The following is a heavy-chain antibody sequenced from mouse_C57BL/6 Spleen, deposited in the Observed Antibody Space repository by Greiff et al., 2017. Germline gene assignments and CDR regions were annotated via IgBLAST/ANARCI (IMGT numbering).Heavy chain of an antibody. D-gene: IGHD1-1*01. CDR3: TRGLLRGGECDY. V-gene: IGHV1-5*01. CDR2: IYPGNSDT. J-gene: IGHJ2*01. CDR1: GYTFTSYW. Sequence: EVQLVESGTVLARPGASVKMSCKTSGYTFTSYWMHWVKQRPGQGLEWIGAIYPGNSDTSYNQKFKGKAKLTAVPSASTAYIDLSRLTNEDSAVYYVTRGLLRGGECDYWGQGTTRTVSS.